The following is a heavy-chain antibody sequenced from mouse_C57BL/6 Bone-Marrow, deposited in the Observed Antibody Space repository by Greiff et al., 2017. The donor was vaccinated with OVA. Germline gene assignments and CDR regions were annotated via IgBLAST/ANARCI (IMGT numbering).Heavy chain of an antibody. CDR3: ARLRDYDGRDWFDY. Sequence: EVKLMESGGGLVKPGGSLKLSCAASGFTFSSYTMSWVRQTPEKRLEWVATISGGGGNTYYPDSVKGRFTISRDNAKNTLYLQMSSLRSEDTALYYCARLRDYDGRDWFDYWGQGTTLTVSS. CDR1: GFTFSSYT. J-gene: IGHJ2*01. D-gene: IGHD2-4*01. V-gene: IGHV5-9*01. CDR2: ISGGGGNT.